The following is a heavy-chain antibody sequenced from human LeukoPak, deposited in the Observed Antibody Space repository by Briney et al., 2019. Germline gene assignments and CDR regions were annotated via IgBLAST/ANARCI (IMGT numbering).Heavy chain of an antibody. V-gene: IGHV4-4*02. Sequence: PSETLSLTCAVSGGSISSSNWWSWVRQPPGKGLEWIGEIYHSGSTNYNPSLKSRVTISVDKSKNQFSLKLSSVTAADTAVYYCARHDGDGIKLLWFGELFGWFDPWGQGTLVTVSS. CDR3: ARHDGDGIKLLWFGELFGWFDP. CDR2: IYHSGST. D-gene: IGHD3-10*01. J-gene: IGHJ5*02. CDR1: GGSISSSNW.